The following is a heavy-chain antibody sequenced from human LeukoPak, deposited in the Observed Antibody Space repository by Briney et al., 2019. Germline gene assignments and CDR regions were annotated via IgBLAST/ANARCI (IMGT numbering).Heavy chain of an antibody. Sequence: PGGSLRLSCAASGFTFSSYSMNWVRQAPGKGLEWVSSISSSSSYIYYADSVKGRFTISRDGAKNSLYLQMNSLRAEATAVYYCARESVPAAIRGWFDPWGQGTLVTVSS. D-gene: IGHD2-2*02. V-gene: IGHV3-21*01. CDR3: ARESVPAAIRGWFDP. J-gene: IGHJ5*02. CDR1: GFTFSSYS. CDR2: ISSSSSYI.